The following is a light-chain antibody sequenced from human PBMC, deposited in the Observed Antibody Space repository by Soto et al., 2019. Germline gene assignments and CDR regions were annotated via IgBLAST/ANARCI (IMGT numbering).Light chain of an antibody. CDR2: EVS. Sequence: EIVVTQTPLSLSVTPGQPASISCKSSQSLLHSDGNTYLYWYVQKAGQPPQLLIYEVSRRFSGVPDKYSGSGARTDFTLKISRVETEDVGVYYCMQSLQVPLTFGGGTKVEIK. J-gene: IGKJ4*01. CDR3: MQSLQVPLT. CDR1: QSLLHSDGNTY. V-gene: IGKV2D-29*01.